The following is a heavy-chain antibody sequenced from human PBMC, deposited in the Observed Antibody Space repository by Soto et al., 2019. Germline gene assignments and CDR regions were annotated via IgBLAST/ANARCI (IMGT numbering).Heavy chain of an antibody. D-gene: IGHD4-17*01. CDR2: ISSSSSYI. CDR3: ASLLGGDYVFAFEI. Sequence: EVQLVESGGGLVKPGGSLRLSCAASGFTFSSYIMNWVRQAPVKGLEWVSSISSSSSYIYYADSVKGRFNLSRDNAKNTLYLQMNRLLSEDTAVSYCASLLGGDYVFAFEIWGQGTMVTVS. J-gene: IGHJ3*02. CDR1: GFTFSSYI. V-gene: IGHV3-21*01.